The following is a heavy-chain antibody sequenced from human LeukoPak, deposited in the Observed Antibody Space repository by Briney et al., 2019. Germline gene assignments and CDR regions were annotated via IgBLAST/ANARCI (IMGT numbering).Heavy chain of an antibody. CDR1: GFTFDDYG. D-gene: IGHD6-19*01. J-gene: IGHJ4*02. CDR3: ARVVPLSSGWDEGFDY. Sequence: GGSLRLSCAASGFTFDDYGMSWVRQAPGKGLEWVSCINWNGGSTGYADSVKGRFTISRDNAKSSLYLQMNSLRAEDTAVYHCARVVPLSSGWDEGFDYWGQGTLVTVSS. CDR2: INWNGGST. V-gene: IGHV3-20*01.